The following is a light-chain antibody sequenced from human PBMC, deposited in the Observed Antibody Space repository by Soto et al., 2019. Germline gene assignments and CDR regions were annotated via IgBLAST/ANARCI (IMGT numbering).Light chain of an antibody. J-gene: IGKJ1*01. CDR2: AAF. CDR1: QSISRH. CDR3: QQSDSSLRT. Sequence: DIQMTQSPSSLSASVGDRVTITCRASQSISRHFKWYQQNPGKVPKLRICAAFSLQSGVPSRFSGSGSGADFNLTSSSVQPEDSATYYFQQSDSSLRTSGQGTQVQLQ. V-gene: IGKV1-39*01.